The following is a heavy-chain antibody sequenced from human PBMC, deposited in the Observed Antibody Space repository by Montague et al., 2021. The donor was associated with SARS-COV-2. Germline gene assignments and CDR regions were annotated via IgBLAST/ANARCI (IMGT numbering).Heavy chain of an antibody. CDR2: TYYRSKWYS. J-gene: IGHJ4*02. Sequence: CAISGDSVSSHSVAWSWHRQSPSRGLEWLGRTYYRSKWYSDYAPSLRGRLTVNPDASKNEFSLELNYVTPEDTAVYYCVRYSGWFYFDFWGQGTLVTVSS. CDR3: VRYSGWFYFDF. V-gene: IGHV6-1*01. CDR1: GDSVSSHSVA. D-gene: IGHD6-19*01.